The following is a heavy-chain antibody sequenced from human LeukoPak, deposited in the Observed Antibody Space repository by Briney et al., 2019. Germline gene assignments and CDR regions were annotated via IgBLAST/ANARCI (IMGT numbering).Heavy chain of an antibody. V-gene: IGHV4-59*08. D-gene: IGHD5-24*01. J-gene: IGHJ4*02. CDR1: GGSISSYY. CDR2: IYYSGST. Sequence: SETLSLTCTVSGGSISSYYWSWIRQPPGKGLEWIGYIYYSGSTNYNPSLKSRVTISVDTSKNQFSLKLSSVTAAYTAVYYCARQKVRWLQSRGDFDYWGQGTLVTVSS. CDR3: ARQKVRWLQSRGDFDY.